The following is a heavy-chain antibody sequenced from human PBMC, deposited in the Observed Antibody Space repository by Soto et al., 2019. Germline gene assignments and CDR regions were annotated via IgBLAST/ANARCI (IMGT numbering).Heavy chain of an antibody. CDR1: GFTFSDYY. D-gene: IGHD3-10*01. V-gene: IGHV3-11*05. Sequence: QVQLVESGGGLVKPGGSLRLSCAASGFTFSDYYMSWIRQAPGRGLEWVSYISSSSSYTNYADSVKGRFTISRDSAKNAPYLPMNGPRAEDTAVYYCARGDPPLWFGEGGQGTTVTVSS. J-gene: IGHJ6*02. CDR2: ISSSSSYT. CDR3: ARGDPPLWFGE.